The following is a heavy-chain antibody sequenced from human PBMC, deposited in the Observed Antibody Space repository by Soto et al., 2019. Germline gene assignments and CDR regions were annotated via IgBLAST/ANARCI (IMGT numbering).Heavy chain of an antibody. V-gene: IGHV1-8*01. CDR3: ASQYGNDAFDI. CDR2: MNPDSGDT. D-gene: IGHD4-17*01. CDR1: GYTFTSYD. J-gene: IGHJ3*02. Sequence: ASVKVSCKASGYTFTSYDVIWVRQATGQGLEWMGWMNPDSGDTKYEQKFQGRVSMTGNTSISTAYMELSSLRSADTAVYYCASQYGNDAFDIWGQGTMVTVSS.